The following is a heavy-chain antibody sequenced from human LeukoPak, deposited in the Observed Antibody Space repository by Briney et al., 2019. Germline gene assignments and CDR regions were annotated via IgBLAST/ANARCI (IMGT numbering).Heavy chain of an antibody. J-gene: IGHJ1*01. CDR3: VRSHADIVVVPAAIIQH. Sequence: TAGGSLRLSCAASGFTFSSYSMNWVRQAPGRGLEWVSSIGSSSSYIYYTDSVKGRFTISRDNAKNSLYLQMNSLRAEDTAVYYCVRSHADIVVVPAAIIQHWGQGTLVTVSS. CDR1: GFTFSSYS. CDR2: IGSSSSYI. V-gene: IGHV3-21*01. D-gene: IGHD2-2*01.